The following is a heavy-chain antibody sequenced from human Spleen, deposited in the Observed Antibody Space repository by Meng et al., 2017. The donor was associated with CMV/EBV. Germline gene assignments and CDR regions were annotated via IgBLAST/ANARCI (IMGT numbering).Heavy chain of an antibody. J-gene: IGHJ4*02. CDR3: AAGRTVYFDY. V-gene: IGHV1-18*01. D-gene: IGHD4-17*01. CDR1: GSIFSDQY. Sequence: ASVKVSCKASGSIFSDQYIHWVRQARGQGLEWMGWISGHTGNTKYVERLQDRVSMTTDTSTNTAYMELKNLTSDDTALYYCAAGRTVYFDYWGQGTWVTVSS. CDR2: ISGHTGNT.